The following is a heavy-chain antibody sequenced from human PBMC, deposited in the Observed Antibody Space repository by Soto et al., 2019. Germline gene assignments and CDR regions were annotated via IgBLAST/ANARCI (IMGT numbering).Heavy chain of an antibody. V-gene: IGHV5-51*01. CDR3: ASLSRGYNYGLDL. D-gene: IGHD3-10*01. CDR1: GYTFTSYW. Sequence: PGESLKISCKGSGYTFTSYWIGWVRQMPGKGLEWMGIIYPGDSDTRYSPSFQGQVTISADKSISTAYLQWSSLKASDTAMYYCASLSRGYNYGLDLWGQGTMVTVSS. J-gene: IGHJ6*02. CDR2: IYPGDSDT.